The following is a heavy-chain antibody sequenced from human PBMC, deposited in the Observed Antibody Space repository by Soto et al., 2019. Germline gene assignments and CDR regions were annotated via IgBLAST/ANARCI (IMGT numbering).Heavy chain of an antibody. V-gene: IGHV1-3*01. J-gene: IGHJ5*01. CDR3: ARDFREGWFDS. CDR1: GYTFTSYA. Sequence: QVQLVQSGAEVKKPGASVKVSCKASGYTFTSYAMHWVRQAPGQRLEWMGGINAGNCNTKYLQKFQVRVTITRGTSASIADMELSSLSSEDTAVYYCARDFREGWFDSWGQGTLVTVSS. CDR2: INAGNCNT.